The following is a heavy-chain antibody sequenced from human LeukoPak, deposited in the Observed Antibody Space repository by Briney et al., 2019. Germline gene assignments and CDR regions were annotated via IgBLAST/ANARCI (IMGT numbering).Heavy chain of an antibody. Sequence: PSETLSLTCTVSGGSISSSSYYWGWIRQPPGKGLEWIGSIYYSGSNYYNPSLKSRVTISVDTSKNQFSLKLSSVTAADTAVYYCVIGETGDVWGQGTTVTVSS. CDR1: GGSISSSSYY. J-gene: IGHJ6*02. D-gene: IGHD2/OR15-2a*01. V-gene: IGHV4-39*01. CDR2: IYYSGSN. CDR3: VIGETGDV.